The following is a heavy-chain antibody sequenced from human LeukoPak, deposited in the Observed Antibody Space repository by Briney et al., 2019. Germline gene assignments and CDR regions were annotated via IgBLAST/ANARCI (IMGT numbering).Heavy chain of an antibody. CDR2: ITWDGGST. Sequence: GGSLRLSCAASGFTFDDYAMHWVRQASGKGLEWVSHITWDGGSTHYADSVEGRFTISRDNRENSLYLQMNSLIPEDTALDYCAKDRAARGRGNYFYMDVWGKGTTVTVSS. D-gene: IGHD2/OR15-2a*01. CDR3: AKDRAARGRGNYFYMDV. V-gene: IGHV3-43D*03. CDR1: GFTFDDYA. J-gene: IGHJ6*03.